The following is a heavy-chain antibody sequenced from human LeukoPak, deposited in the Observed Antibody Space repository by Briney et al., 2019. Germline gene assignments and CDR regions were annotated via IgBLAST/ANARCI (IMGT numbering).Heavy chain of an antibody. V-gene: IGHV4-39*07. Sequence: SETLSLTCTVSGGSISSGGYYWSWIRQPPGKGLEWIGEINHSGSTNYNPSLKSRVTISVDTSKNQFSLKLSSVTAADTAVYYCARGQGYSSTKFDPWGQGTLVTVSS. CDR1: GGSISSGGYY. D-gene: IGHD6-13*01. CDR2: INHSGST. CDR3: ARGQGYSSTKFDP. J-gene: IGHJ5*02.